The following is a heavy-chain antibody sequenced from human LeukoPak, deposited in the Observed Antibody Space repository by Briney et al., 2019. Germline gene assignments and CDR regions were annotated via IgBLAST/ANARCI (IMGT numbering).Heavy chain of an antibody. Sequence: PGGSLRLSCAASGFTFSIHGMNWVRQAPGKGLEWVSYIINSGGTVYYTDSVQGRFTISRDNARNSLFLQMNCLRDEDTAVYYCARVGRGVYGMDVWGQGTTVTVSS. CDR2: IINSGGTV. V-gene: IGHV3-48*02. D-gene: IGHD3-10*01. J-gene: IGHJ6*02. CDR3: ARVGRGVYGMDV. CDR1: GFTFSIHG.